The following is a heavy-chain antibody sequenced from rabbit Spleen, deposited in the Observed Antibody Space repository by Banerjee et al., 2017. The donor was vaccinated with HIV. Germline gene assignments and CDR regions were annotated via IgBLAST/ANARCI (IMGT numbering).Heavy chain of an antibody. CDR2: IDIDNSGST. CDR1: GFSFSSSDY. CDR3: ARATYGMMIGTYMNL. V-gene: IGHV1S40*01. D-gene: IGHD2-1*01. J-gene: IGHJ4*01. Sequence: QSLEESGGDLVKPGASLTLTCTASGFSFSSSDYMCWVRQAPGKGLEWIGCIDIDNSGSTYYASWAKGRFTISKTSSTTVTLQMTSLTAADTATYFCARATYGMMIGTYMNLWGQGTLVTVS.